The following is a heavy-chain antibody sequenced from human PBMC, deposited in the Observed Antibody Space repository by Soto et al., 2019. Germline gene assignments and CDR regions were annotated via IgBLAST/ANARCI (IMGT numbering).Heavy chain of an antibody. CDR2: IIPFYGTT. CDR1: RGTLRNFV. D-gene: IGHD4-17*01. J-gene: IGHJ5*02. CDR3: AIPRGDYGQNNGFDP. V-gene: IGHV1-69*01. Sequence: QVHLVQSGAEVKKPGSSVKVSCKDTRGTLRNFVIDWLRQAPGQGPEWMGGIIPFYGTTNYAQKFQGRLTLTADESTRTAYMELDRLTSEDTAIYYCAIPRGDYGQNNGFDPWGQGTLITVSS.